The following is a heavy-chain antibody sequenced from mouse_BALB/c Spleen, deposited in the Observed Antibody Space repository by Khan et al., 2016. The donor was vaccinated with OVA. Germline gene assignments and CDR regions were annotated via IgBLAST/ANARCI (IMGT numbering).Heavy chain of an antibody. Sequence: VKLLESGPGLVAPSQSLSITCTVSGFSLTSYGVHWVRQPPGKGLEWLGVIWAGGSTNYNSALMSRLSISKDNSKSTVFLQMNSRQTEDTAMYYCARLEDIWGQGTTLTVSS. J-gene: IGHJ2*01. CDR3: ARLEDI. V-gene: IGHV2-9*02. CDR1: GFSLTSYG. CDR2: IWAGGST. D-gene: IGHD1-3*01.